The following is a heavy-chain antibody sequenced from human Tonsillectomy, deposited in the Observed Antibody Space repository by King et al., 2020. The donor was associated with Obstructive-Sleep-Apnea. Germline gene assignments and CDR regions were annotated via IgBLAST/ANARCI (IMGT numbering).Heavy chain of an antibody. Sequence: VQLQQWGAGLLKPSETLSLTCAVYGGSFSDYYWSWIRQPPGKGLEWIGEINHSGNTNYNPALKSRVTISPDTSNNQFSLKWSSVTAADTAVYYCARGSGAAAVNWLDPWGQGTLVTVSS. V-gene: IGHV4-34*01. J-gene: IGHJ5*02. D-gene: IGHD6-13*01. CDR1: GGSFSDYY. CDR3: ARGSGAAAVNWLDP. CDR2: INHSGNT.